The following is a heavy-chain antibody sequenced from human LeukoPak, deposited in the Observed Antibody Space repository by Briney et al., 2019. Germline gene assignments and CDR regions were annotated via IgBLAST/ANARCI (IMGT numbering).Heavy chain of an antibody. CDR3: AKDGSIAVAGSVAFDI. J-gene: IGHJ3*02. D-gene: IGHD6-19*01. Sequence: GGSLRLSCAASGFTFSSYAMSWVRQAPGKGLEWVSAISGSGGSTYYADSVKGRFTISRDNSKNTLYLQMNSLRAEDTAVYYCAKDGSIAVAGSVAFDIWGQGTMVTVSS. V-gene: IGHV3-23*01. CDR2: ISGSGGST. CDR1: GFTFSSYA.